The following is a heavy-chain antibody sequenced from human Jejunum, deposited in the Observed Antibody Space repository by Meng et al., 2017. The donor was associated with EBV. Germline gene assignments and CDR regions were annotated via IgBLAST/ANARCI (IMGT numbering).Heavy chain of an antibody. CDR3: ARVAFSYTTRSLDS. V-gene: IGHV4-34*02. CDR1: RGSFSGYY. D-gene: IGHD3-16*02. CDR2: INHSGST. Sequence: QHWGPGLVDPSEPPSLTCAVHRGSFSGYYWSWIRQHPGKGLEWIGEINHSGSTNYNPSLRSRVAISVETSKNQFSLRLNSVTAADTAVYYCARVAFSYTTRSLDSWGQGTLVTVSS. J-gene: IGHJ4*02.